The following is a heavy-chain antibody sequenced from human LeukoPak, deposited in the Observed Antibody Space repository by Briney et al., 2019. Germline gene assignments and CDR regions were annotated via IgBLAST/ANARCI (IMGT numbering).Heavy chain of an antibody. CDR2: INPNSGGT. D-gene: IGHD3-10*01. J-gene: IGHJ4*02. CDR3: AREKDYYGSGRRFDY. Sequence: ASVKVSCKASGYTLTGYYMHWVRQAPGQGLEWMGWINPNSGGTNYAQKFQGRVTMTRDTSISTAYMELSRLRSDDTAVYYCAREKDYYGSGRRFDYWGQGTLVTVSS. V-gene: IGHV1-2*02. CDR1: GYTLTGYY.